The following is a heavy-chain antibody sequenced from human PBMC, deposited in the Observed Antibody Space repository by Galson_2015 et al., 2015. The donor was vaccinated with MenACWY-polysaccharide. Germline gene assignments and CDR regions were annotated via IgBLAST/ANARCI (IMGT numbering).Heavy chain of an antibody. Sequence: GTLSLTCAVSGGSISSHHWWSWVRPPPGEGLEWIGEIYHTGTTNYNPSLESRLTISVDKSQSQFSLKLSSVTAADTAVYYCARRYRYATSDYYPAFDMWGQGTMVTVPS. CDR2: IYHTGTT. V-gene: IGHV4-4*02. CDR1: GGSISSHHW. J-gene: IGHJ3*02. CDR3: ARRYRYATSDYYPAFDM. D-gene: IGHD2-2*01.